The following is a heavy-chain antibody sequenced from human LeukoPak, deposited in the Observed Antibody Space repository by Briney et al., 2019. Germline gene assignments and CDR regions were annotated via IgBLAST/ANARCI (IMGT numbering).Heavy chain of an antibody. V-gene: IGHV5-51*01. CDR3: ARSSTYSSGWSGIDS. CDR2: IYPGDSDT. Sequence: GESLKISCKASGYSFSRYWIGWVRPMPGKGLEWMGIIYPGDSDTRYSPSFQGQVTISADKSITTAYLQWTSLKASDTAMYYCARSSTYSSGWSGIDSWGQGTLVTVSS. J-gene: IGHJ5*01. CDR1: GYSFSRYW. D-gene: IGHD6-19*01.